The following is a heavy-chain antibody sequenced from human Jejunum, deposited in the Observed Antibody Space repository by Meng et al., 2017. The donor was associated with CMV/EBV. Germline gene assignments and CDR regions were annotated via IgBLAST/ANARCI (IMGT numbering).Heavy chain of an antibody. J-gene: IGHJ4*02. CDR1: PFSVNSHY. Sequence: EVQLVESGXGLVPPGGSLTLSCAAYPFSVNSHYMTCVRQAPGKGLEWVSVMYSYGSTYYADSVKGRFTISRDSSRNTLYLQMSSLRVEDTAVYYCARDIYSSSLNWGYWGQGTLVTVSS. V-gene: IGHV3-66*01. D-gene: IGHD6-13*01. CDR2: MYSYGST. CDR3: ARDIYSSSLNWGY.